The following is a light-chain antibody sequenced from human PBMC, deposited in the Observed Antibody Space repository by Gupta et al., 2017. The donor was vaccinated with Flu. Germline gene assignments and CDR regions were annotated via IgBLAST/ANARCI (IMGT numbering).Light chain of an antibody. J-gene: IGKJ4*01. CDR3: QQYYNLPLT. CDR2: WAS. CDR1: QTILHSSNNKNY. V-gene: IGKV4-1*01. Sequence: DIVMTQYPESLAVSLGEEATINCKSSQTILHSSNNKNYLAWYQHKAGQSPKLLIYWASTRDSGVPDRFTGGGSGTEFTLTINSLQAEDVAVYYCQQYYNLPLTFGGGTKVEI.